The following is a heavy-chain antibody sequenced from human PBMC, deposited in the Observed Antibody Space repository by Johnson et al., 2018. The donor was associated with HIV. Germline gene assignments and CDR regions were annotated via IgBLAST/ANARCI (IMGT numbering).Heavy chain of an antibody. Sequence: EVQLVESGGGLVQPGGSLRLSCAASGFTFNDNWMGWVRQAPGKGLEWVANIKQDGREKYYVDSVKGRFTISRDNAKNSLYLQMNNLRAEDTAIYYCAKIIGYSSGLEIWGQGTMVTVSS. D-gene: IGHD6-19*01. V-gene: IGHV3-7*01. J-gene: IGHJ3*02. CDR3: AKIIGYSSGLEI. CDR2: IKQDGREK. CDR1: GFTFNDNW.